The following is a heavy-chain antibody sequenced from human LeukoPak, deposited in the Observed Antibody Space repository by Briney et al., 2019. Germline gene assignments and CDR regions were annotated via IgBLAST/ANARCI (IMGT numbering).Heavy chain of an antibody. CDR3: ARVPYCSSTSCYGYPGYYFDY. D-gene: IGHD2-2*01. V-gene: IGHV3-21*01. J-gene: IGHJ4*02. CDR1: GFTFSSYS. Sequence: GGSLRLSCAASGFTFSSYSMNWVRQAPGKGLEWVSSISSSSSYIYYADSMKGRFTISRDNAKNSLYLQMNSLRAEDTAVYYCARVPYCSSTSCYGYPGYYFDYWGQGTLVIVSS. CDR2: ISSSSSYI.